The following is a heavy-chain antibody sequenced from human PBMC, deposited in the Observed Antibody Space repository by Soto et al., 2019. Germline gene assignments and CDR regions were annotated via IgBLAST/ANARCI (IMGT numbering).Heavy chain of an antibody. CDR1: GYTFTNYG. D-gene: IGHD3-10*01. CDR3: ARGVGSGGYYNRSNWFDP. Sequence: QVQLVQSGAEVKKPGASVKVSCKASGYTFTNYGISWVRQAPGQGLEWMGWISAYNGNTKYAQKLQGRVTMTTDTSTSTAYMEPRSLRYDDTAVYYCARGVGSGGYYNRSNWFDPWGQGTLGTVSS. J-gene: IGHJ5*02. CDR2: ISAYNGNT. V-gene: IGHV1-18*01.